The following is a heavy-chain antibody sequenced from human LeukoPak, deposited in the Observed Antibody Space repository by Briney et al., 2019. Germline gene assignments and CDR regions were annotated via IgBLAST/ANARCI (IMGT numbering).Heavy chain of an antibody. D-gene: IGHD4-23*01. CDR3: ARAESLYGGNLAAAFDI. CDR2: ISAYNGNT. Sequence: ASVKVSCKASGYTFTSYGISWVRQAPGQGLEWMGWISAYNGNTNYEQKFQGRVTMTTDTSTSTAYMELGSLRSDDTALYYCARAESLYGGNLAAAFDIWGQGTMVTVSS. CDR1: GYTFTSYG. J-gene: IGHJ3*02. V-gene: IGHV1-18*01.